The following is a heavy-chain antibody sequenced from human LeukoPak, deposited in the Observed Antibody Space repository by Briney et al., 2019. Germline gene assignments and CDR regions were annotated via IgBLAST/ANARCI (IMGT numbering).Heavy chain of an antibody. V-gene: IGHV1-46*01. CDR2: INPSGGST. CDR1: GYTFTSYY. Sequence: ASVKVSCKASGYTFTSYYMHWVRPAPGQGLEWMGIINPSGGSTSYAQKCQGRVTMTKDMSTSTVYMELSSLRPEDTAVYYCARAVGTTTTRLGYWGQGTLVTVSS. D-gene: IGHD1-26*01. CDR3: ARAVGTTTTRLGY. J-gene: IGHJ4*02.